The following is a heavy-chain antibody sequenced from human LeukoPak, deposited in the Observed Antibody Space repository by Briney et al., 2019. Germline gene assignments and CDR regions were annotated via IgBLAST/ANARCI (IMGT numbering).Heavy chain of an antibody. CDR3: AKAYCSGGSCQKWFDP. CDR1: GFTFSSYG. D-gene: IGHD2-15*01. V-gene: IGHV3-23*01. Sequence: GGSLRLYYAANGFTFSSYGMSWVCQAPGKGKELDSAISGRGGSTYYADSVKGRFPISRDNSKNTLYLQMNSLRAEDTAVYYCAKAYCSGGSCQKWFDPWGQGTLVTVSS. J-gene: IGHJ5*02. CDR2: ISGRGGST.